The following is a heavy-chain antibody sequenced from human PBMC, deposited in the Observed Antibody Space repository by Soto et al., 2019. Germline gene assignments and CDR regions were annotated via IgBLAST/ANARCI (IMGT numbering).Heavy chain of an antibody. CDR1: GDSIISSDFY. V-gene: IGHV4-39*01. D-gene: IGHD3-3*02. J-gene: IGHJ5*02. CDR2: IFYLGSS. CDR3: ARHSLALRKNNWVDP. Sequence: PSETPSLTCTVSGDSIISSDFYWGWVRQPPGKGLEWIGSIFYLGSSYYNPSLKSRVTMSVDTSKNQFSLRLRSVTAADTALYFCARHSLALRKNNWVDPWVQGIMVTVSS.